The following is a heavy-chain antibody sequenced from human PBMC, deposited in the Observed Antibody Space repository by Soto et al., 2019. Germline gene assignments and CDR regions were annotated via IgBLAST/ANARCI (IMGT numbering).Heavy chain of an antibody. CDR1: GFTFSNAW. V-gene: IGHV3-15*07. CDR3: ALRSRHGKLQLWSHHKWFDP. D-gene: IGHD5-18*01. Sequence: EVQLVESGGGLVKPGGSLRLSCAASGFTFSNAWMNWVRQAPGKGLEWVGRIKSKTDGGTTDYAAPVKGRFTISRDDSKNTLYLQMNSLKTEDTAVYYCALRSRHGKLQLWSHHKWFDPWGQGTLVTVSS. J-gene: IGHJ5*02. CDR2: IKSKTDGGTT.